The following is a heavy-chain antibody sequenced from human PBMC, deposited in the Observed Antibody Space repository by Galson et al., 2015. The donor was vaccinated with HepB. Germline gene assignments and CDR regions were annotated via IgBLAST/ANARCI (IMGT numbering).Heavy chain of an antibody. V-gene: IGHV3-23*01. CDR2: ISVSGGNT. CDR1: GFTVSSNY. J-gene: IGHJ3*02. D-gene: IGHD2-15*01. CDR3: AKTYCSGGSCLHDGFNI. Sequence: SLRLSCAASGFTVSSNYMSRVRQAPGKGLEWVSAISVSGGNTYYADSVKGRFTISRDNSKNTLFLQVNSLRAEDTAVYYCAKTYCSGGSCLHDGFNIWGQGTMVTVSS.